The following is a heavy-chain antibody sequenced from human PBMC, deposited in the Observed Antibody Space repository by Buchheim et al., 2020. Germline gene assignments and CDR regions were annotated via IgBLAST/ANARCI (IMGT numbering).Heavy chain of an antibody. CDR3: VRDMYGSGDY. Sequence: EVQLVESGGGLVQPGGSLRLSCSAPGFPFIIYWMHWVRQAPGKGLAWVSHINREGTTTNYADSVRGRSTLPRDNGKNTLYLLMNNLRAEDTAVYYCVRDMYGSGDYWGQGTL. CDR2: INREGTTT. D-gene: IGHD3-10*01. CDR1: GFPFIIYW. V-gene: IGHV3-74*01. J-gene: IGHJ4*02.